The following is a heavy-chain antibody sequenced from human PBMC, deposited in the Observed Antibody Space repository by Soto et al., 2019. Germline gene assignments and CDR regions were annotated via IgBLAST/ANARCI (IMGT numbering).Heavy chain of an antibody. J-gene: IGHJ4*02. D-gene: IGHD4-17*01. CDR3: ARDTDLTLETTLDY. Sequence: GGSLRLSCAASGFTFSSYGMHWVRQAPGKGLEWVAVISYDGSKKYYADSVKGRFTISRDNSKNTLYLQMNSLRSEDTAVYYCARDTDLTLETTLDYWGQGTPVTVSS. CDR2: ISYDGSKK. V-gene: IGHV3-30*03. CDR1: GFTFSSYG.